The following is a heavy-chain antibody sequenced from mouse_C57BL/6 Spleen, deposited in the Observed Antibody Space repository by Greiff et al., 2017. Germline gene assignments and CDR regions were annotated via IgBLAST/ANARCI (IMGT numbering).Heavy chain of an antibody. J-gene: IGHJ1*03. D-gene: IGHD2-1*01. V-gene: IGHV1-20*01. CDR1: GYSFTGYF. CDR3: ARDYGNYWYFDV. CDR2: INPYNGDT. Sequence: VQLQQSGPELVKPGDSVKISCKASGYSFTGYFMNWVMQSHGKSLEWIGRINPYNGDTFYNQKFKGKATLTVDKSSSTAHMELRSLTSEDSAVYYWARDYGNYWYFDVWGTGTTVTVSS.